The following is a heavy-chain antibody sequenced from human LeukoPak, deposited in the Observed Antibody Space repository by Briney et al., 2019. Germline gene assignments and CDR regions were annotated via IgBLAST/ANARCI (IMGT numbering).Heavy chain of an antibody. CDR2: ISWDGGST. J-gene: IGHJ4*02. Sequence: GGSLRLSCAASGFTFDDYAMHWVRQAPGKGLEWVSLISWDGGSTYYADSVKGRFTISRDNSKNSLYLQMNSLRAEDTALYYCAKDGSSGWYGDFDYWGQGTLVTVSS. D-gene: IGHD6-19*01. CDR1: GFTFDDYA. V-gene: IGHV3-43D*03. CDR3: AKDGSSGWYGDFDY.